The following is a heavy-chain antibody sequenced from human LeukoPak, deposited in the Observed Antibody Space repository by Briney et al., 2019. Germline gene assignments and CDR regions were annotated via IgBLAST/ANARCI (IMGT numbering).Heavy chain of an antibody. CDR1: GFTFSSYA. Sequence: GGSLRLSCAAYGFTFSSYAMSWVRQAPGKGLEWVSAISGSGGSTYYADSVKGRFTISRDNSKNMLYLQMNSLRAGDTAVYYCTKSRDSGTYYDVDYWGQGTLVTVSS. CDR2: ISGSGGST. J-gene: IGHJ4*02. D-gene: IGHD3-10*01. CDR3: TKSRDSGTYYDVDY. V-gene: IGHV3-23*01.